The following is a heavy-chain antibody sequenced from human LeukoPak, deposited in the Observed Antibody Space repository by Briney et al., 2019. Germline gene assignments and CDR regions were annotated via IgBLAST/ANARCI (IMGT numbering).Heavy chain of an antibody. V-gene: IGHV1-2*02. Sequence: AAVKVSCKASGYTFTDYYIQWVRQAPGQGPEWMGWINPQSGGTIYAQKFQGRVTMTRETSISTAYMELSRLKSDDTAVFYCARGSYWYDAWSQGTLVTVSS. CDR1: GYTFTDYY. J-gene: IGHJ5*02. CDR2: INPQSGGT. D-gene: IGHD6-13*01. CDR3: ARGSYWYDA.